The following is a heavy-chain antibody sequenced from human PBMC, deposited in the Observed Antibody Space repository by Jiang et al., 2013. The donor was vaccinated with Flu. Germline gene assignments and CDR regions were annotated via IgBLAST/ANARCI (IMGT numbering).Heavy chain of an antibody. J-gene: IGHJ6*02. D-gene: IGHD2-15*01. CDR2: INPNSGGT. V-gene: IGHV1-2*02. CDR1: GYTFTGYY. CDR3: AREFKEVPATPYYYYGMDV. Sequence: KKPGASVKVSCKASGYTFTGYYMHWVRQAPGQGLEWMGWINPNSGGTNYAQKFQGRVTMTRDTSISTAYMELSRLRSDDTAVYYCAREFKEVPATPYYYYGMDVWGQGTTVTVSS.